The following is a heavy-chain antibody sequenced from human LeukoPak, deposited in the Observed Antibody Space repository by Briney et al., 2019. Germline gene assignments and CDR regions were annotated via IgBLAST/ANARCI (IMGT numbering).Heavy chain of an antibody. V-gene: IGHV1-8*01. CDR3: ARVNCSSTSCRSKFLDY. CDR1: GYTFTNYD. J-gene: IGHJ4*02. Sequence: ASVKVSCKASGYTFTNYDINWVRQATGQGLEWMGWMNPNSANTGYAQKFQGRVTMTRSTSISTAYMEMSSLRSEDTAVYYCARVNCSSTSCRSKFLDYWGQGALVTFSS. D-gene: IGHD2-2*01. CDR2: MNPNSANT.